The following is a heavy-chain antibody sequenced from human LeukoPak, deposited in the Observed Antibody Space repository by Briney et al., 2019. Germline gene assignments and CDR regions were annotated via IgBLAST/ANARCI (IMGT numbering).Heavy chain of an antibody. CDR2: IIPILGIA. Sequence: SVTVSCKASGYPFTNYGISWVRQAPGQGLEWMGRIIPILGIANYAQKFQGRVTITADKSTSTAYMELSSLRSEDTAVYYCAREITMVRGIFESLPHGMDVWGQGTTVTVSS. CDR1: GYPFTNYG. J-gene: IGHJ6*02. CDR3: AREITMVRGIFESLPHGMDV. V-gene: IGHV1-69*04. D-gene: IGHD3-10*01.